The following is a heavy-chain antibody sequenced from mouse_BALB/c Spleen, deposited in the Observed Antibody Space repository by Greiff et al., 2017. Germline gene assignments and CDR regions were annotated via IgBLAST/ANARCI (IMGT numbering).Heavy chain of an antibody. D-gene: IGHD2-4*01. CDR3: ASRSTMITTDWYFDV. CDR1: GFNIKDTY. CDR2: IDPANGNT. V-gene: IGHV14-3*02. Sequence: EVQGVESGAELVKPGASVKLSCTASGFNIKDTYMHWVKQRPEQGLEWIGRIDPANGNTKYDPKFQGKATITADTSSNTAYLQLSSLTSEDTAVYYCASRSTMITTDWYFDVWGAGTTVTVSS. J-gene: IGHJ1*01.